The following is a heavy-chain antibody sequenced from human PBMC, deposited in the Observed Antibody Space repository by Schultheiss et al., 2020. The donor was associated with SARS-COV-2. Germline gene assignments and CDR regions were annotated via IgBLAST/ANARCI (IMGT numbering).Heavy chain of an antibody. CDR1: GFIFDDYG. V-gene: IGHV3-30*03. J-gene: IGHJ3*02. CDR3: ARTYYYDSSGYYGGQVVITAVGFDI. D-gene: IGHD3-22*01. CDR2: ISYDGSNK. Sequence: GGSLRLSCTASGFIFDDYGLNWVRQGPATGLEWVAVISYDGSNKYYADSVKGRFTISRDNSKNTLYLQMNSLRAEDTAVYYCARTYYYDSSGYYGGQVVITAVGFDIWGQGTMVTVAS.